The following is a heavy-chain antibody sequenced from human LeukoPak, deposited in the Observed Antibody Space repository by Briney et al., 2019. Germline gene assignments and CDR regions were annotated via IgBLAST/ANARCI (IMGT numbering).Heavy chain of an antibody. CDR2: IIPIFGTA. CDR1: GGTFISYA. D-gene: IGHD3-10*01. V-gene: IGHV1-69*06. Sequence: ASVKVSCKASGGTFISYAISWVRQAPGQGLEWMGGIIPIFGTANYAQKFQGRVTITADKSTSTAYMELSSLRSEDTAVYYCASELLWFGELPNWFDPWGQGTLVTVSS. J-gene: IGHJ5*02. CDR3: ASELLWFGELPNWFDP.